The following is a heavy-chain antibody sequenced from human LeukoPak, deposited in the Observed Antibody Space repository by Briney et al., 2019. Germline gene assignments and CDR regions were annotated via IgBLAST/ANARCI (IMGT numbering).Heavy chain of an antibody. V-gene: IGHV4-31*02. D-gene: IGHD3-10*01. CDR3: TVGGDGTKVDH. J-gene: IGHJ4*02. CDR1: GFTFSSYA. Sequence: LRLSCAASGFTFSSYAMSWVRQHPGEGLEWVGHISYSGSASYNPSLRSRVTISVDTSKNQFSLKLSSVTAADSAMYYCTVGGDGTKVDHWGQGTLVTVSS. CDR2: ISYSGSA.